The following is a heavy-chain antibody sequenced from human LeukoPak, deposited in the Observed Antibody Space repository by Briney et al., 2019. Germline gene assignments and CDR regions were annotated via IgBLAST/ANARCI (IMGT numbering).Heavy chain of an antibody. J-gene: IGHJ6*02. V-gene: IGHV3-7*05. Sequence: SGGSLRLSCAASGFTFSTYWMTWVRQAPGKGLEWVANIKQDGSEKYYVDSVKGRFSISRDNAKDSMYLQMSSLRAEDTAVYYCARETRVAAAGYYYYGMDVWGQGTTVTVSS. CDR2: IKQDGSEK. CDR1: GFTFSTYW. D-gene: IGHD6-13*01. CDR3: ARETRVAAAGYYYYGMDV.